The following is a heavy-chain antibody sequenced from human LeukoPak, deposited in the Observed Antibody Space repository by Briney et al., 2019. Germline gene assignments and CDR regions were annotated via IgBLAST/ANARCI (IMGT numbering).Heavy chain of an antibody. CDR1: GLTVSSNC. Sequence: GGSLRLSCAASGLTVSSNCMSWVRQAPGKGLEWVSFIYSGGNTYYADSVKGRFTISKDNSKNTVHLQMNSLRAEDTAMYYCARRAGDYSHPYDYWGQGTLVTVSS. D-gene: IGHD3-22*01. CDR3: ARRAGDYSHPYDY. J-gene: IGHJ4*02. CDR2: IYSGGNT. V-gene: IGHV3-53*01.